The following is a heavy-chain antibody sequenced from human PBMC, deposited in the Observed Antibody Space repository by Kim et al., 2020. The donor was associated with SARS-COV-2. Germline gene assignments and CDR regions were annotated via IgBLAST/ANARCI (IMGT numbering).Heavy chain of an antibody. D-gene: IGHD3-22*01. Sequence: PSFQGQVTISADKSISTAYLQWSSLKASDTAMYYCARQQDSSGYQGAFDIWGQGTMVTVSS. J-gene: IGHJ3*02. V-gene: IGHV5-51*01. CDR3: ARQQDSSGYQGAFDI.